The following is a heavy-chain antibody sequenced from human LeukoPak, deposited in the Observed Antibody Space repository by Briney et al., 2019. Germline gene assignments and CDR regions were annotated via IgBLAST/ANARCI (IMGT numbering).Heavy chain of an antibody. J-gene: IGHJ4*02. CDR2: ISGSGAST. Sequence: GSLRLSCAASGFTFSSYAMSWVRQAPGKGLEWVSAISGSGASTYYADSVKGRFTISRDNSKNTLYLQMNSLRAEDTAIYYCAKGLDSSGYSKYYFDYWGQGTLVTVSS. V-gene: IGHV3-23*01. CDR1: GFTFSSYA. CDR3: AKGLDSSGYSKYYFDY. D-gene: IGHD3-22*01.